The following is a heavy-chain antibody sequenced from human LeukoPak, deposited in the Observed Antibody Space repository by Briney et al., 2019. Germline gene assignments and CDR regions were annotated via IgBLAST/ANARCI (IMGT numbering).Heavy chain of an antibody. J-gene: IGHJ4*02. CDR3: ARTQYYYDNSGYLFDY. Sequence: SETLSLTCAVYGGSFSGYYWSWIRQPPGKGLECIGEINHSGSTNYNPSLKSRVTISVDRSKNQFSLRLSSVTAADTSVYYCARTQYYYDNSGYLFDYWGQGTLVTVSS. D-gene: IGHD3-22*01. CDR1: GGSFSGYY. V-gene: IGHV4-34*01. CDR2: INHSGST.